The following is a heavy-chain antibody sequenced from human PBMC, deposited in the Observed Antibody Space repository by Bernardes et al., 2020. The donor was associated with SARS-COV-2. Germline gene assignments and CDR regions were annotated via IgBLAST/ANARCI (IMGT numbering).Heavy chain of an antibody. CDR3: ARDVLRFLEWLLSPLYYFDY. D-gene: IGHD3-3*01. CDR2: INAGNGNT. V-gene: IGHV1-3*01. Sequence: ASVKVSCKASGYTFTSYAMHWVRQAPGQRLEWMGWINAGNGNTKYSQKFQGRVTITRDTSASTAYMELSSLRSEDTAVYYCARDVLRFLEWLLSPLYYFDYWGQGTLVTVSS. CDR1: GYTFTSYA. J-gene: IGHJ4*02.